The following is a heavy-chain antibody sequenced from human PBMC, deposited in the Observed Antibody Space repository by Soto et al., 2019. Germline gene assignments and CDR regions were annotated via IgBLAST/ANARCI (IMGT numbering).Heavy chain of an antibody. CDR2: MNPNSGNT. Sequence: ASVKVSCKASGYTFTSYDINWVRQATGQGLEWMGWMNPNSGNTGYAQKFQGRVTMTRNTSISTAYMELSSLRSEDTAVYYCARGRVLRFLEWLSMRYYFDYWGQGTLVTVSS. J-gene: IGHJ4*02. CDR3: ARGRVLRFLEWLSMRYYFDY. D-gene: IGHD3-3*01. CDR1: GYTFTSYD. V-gene: IGHV1-8*01.